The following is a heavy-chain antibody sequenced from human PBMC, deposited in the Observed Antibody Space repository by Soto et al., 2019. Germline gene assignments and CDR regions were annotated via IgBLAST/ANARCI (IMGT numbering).Heavy chain of an antibody. D-gene: IGHD2-15*01. V-gene: IGHV1-8*01. CDR3: ARGLVVVSATYWYFDL. Sequence: QVQLVQSGAEVKKPGASVKVSCKASGYTFTSYDINWVRQAAGQGLEWIGWMNPNSGKAVYAQKFQGRVTMAVNTSISTGYMELSSLRSDDTAVYFCARGLVVVSATYWYFDLWSRGTLVTVSS. CDR1: GYTFTSYD. J-gene: IGHJ2*01. CDR2: MNPNSGKA.